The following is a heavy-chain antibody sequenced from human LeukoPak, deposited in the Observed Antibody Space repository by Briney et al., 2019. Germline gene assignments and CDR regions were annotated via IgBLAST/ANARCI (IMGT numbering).Heavy chain of an antibody. J-gene: IGHJ6*02. Sequence: ASVKVSCKASGYTFTSYDIKWVRQATGQGLEWMGWMNPNSGNTGYAQKFQGRVTMTRNTSISTAYMELSSLGSEDTAVYYCARSGSGYDFWSGPYGMDVWGQGTTVTVSS. CDR2: MNPNSGNT. CDR3: ARSGSGYDFWSGPYGMDV. D-gene: IGHD3-3*01. CDR1: GYTFTSYD. V-gene: IGHV1-8*01.